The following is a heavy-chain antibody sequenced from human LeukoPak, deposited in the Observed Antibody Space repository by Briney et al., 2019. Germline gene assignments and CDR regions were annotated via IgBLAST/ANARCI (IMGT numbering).Heavy chain of an antibody. CDR3: ARDADYYGSGTYYMDV. J-gene: IGHJ6*03. CDR1: GYTFTSYY. D-gene: IGHD3-10*01. Sequence: ASVKVSCKGSGYTFTSYYMHWLRQAPGQGLEWMGIINPSGGSATYAQKFQGRVTMTRDTSTSTVYMELSSLRSEDTAMYYCARDADYYGSGTYYMDVWGKGTTVTVSS. V-gene: IGHV1-46*01. CDR2: INPSGGSA.